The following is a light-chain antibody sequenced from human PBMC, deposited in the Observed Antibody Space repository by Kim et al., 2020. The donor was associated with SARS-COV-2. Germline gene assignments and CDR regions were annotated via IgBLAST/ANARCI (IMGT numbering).Light chain of an antibody. CDR1: QSISSW. CDR3: QQYNSYSWT. V-gene: IGKV1-5*01. J-gene: IGKJ1*01. Sequence: DIQMTQSPSTLSASVGDRVTITCRASQSISSWLAWYQQKPGKAPKLLIYDASSLKSGVPSRFSGGGSGTEFTLTISRLQPDDFATYYCQQYNSYSWTFGQGTKVDIK. CDR2: DAS.